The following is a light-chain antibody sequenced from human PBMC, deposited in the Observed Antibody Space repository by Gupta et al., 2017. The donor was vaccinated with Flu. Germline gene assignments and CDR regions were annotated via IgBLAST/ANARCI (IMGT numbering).Light chain of an antibody. CDR3: AAWEDSRDGLYV. CDR2: DND. Sequence: QPVLIQPPSASGPPGQRVTLSCSRSISNIGSNTLNCTQQLPGTAPKLHIYDNDPRPSGVPDRFCGSKARSAASVAVSGLRSGDEADDYCAAWEDSRDGLYVFGNGTKVSVL. J-gene: IGLJ1*01. CDR1: ISNIGSNT. V-gene: IGLV1-44*01.